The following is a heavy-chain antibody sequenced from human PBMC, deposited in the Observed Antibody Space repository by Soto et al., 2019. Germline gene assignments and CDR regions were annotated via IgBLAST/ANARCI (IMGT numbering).Heavy chain of an antibody. CDR3: AKVRYSSPMGYYYGMDV. V-gene: IGHV1-69*13. CDR2: IIPIFGTA. D-gene: IGHD6-19*01. J-gene: IGHJ6*02. Sequence: SVKVSCKASRVAFSKFIVTWVRQAPGLGLEWVGGIIPIFGTANYAQKFPGRVTITADESTSTSYLEVNNLRSEDTAVYYCAKVRYSSPMGYYYGMDVWGQGTTVTVSS. CDR1: RVAFSKFI.